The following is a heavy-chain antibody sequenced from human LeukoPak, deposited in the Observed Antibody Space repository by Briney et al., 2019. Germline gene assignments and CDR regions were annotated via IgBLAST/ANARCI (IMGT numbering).Heavy chain of an antibody. CDR1: GYTFTRYG. J-gene: IGHJ4*02. CDR3: ARGGGRDSGRENDY. Sequence: AASVKVSCTASGYTFTRYGVSWVRQAPGQGLEWVGWVSGYNHNTNYAHKLQGRVTMTTDTSTSTAYMELRSLTSDDTAMYYCARGGGRDSGRENDYWGQGTLVTVSS. D-gene: IGHD1-26*01. CDR2: VSGYNHNT. V-gene: IGHV1-18*01.